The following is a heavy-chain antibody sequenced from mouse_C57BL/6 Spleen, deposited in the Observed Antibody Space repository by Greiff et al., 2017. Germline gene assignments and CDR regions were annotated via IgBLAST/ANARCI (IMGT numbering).Heavy chain of an antibody. J-gene: IGHJ1*03. CDR3: ARHGYYYGSSYRYFDV. CDR2: ISNLAYSI. Sequence: EVQVVESGGGLVQPGGSLKLSCAASGFTFSDYGMAWVRQAPRKGPEWVAFISNLAYSIYYADTVTGRFTISRENAKNTLYLEMSSLRSEDTAMYYCARHGYYYGSSYRYFDVWGTGTTVTVSS. D-gene: IGHD1-1*01. V-gene: IGHV5-15*01. CDR1: GFTFSDYG.